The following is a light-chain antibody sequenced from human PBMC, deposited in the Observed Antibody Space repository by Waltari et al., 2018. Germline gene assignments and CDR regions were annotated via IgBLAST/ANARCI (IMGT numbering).Light chain of an antibody. CDR1: QSVRNF. J-gene: IGKJ1*01. CDR2: ATS. CDR3: QRGYMTPRT. Sequence: DIQMTQSPSSLSASVGDRVTITCRASQSVRNFLNWYQQEPGKAPKLLIYATSSLQTGVPSMFSGSGSGTDFTLSISSLQPEDFAIYFCQRGYMTPRTFGQGTKVEIK. V-gene: IGKV1-39*01.